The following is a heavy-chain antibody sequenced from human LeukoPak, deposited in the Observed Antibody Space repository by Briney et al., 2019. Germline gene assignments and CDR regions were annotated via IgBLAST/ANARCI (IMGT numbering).Heavy chain of an antibody. CDR2: IYTSGST. CDR1: GGSISSGSYY. V-gene: IGHV4-61*02. D-gene: IGHD3-16*02. J-gene: IGHJ4*02. CDR3: ASSSYPNFFDY. Sequence: SETLSLTCTVSGGSISSGSYYWSWIRQPAGKGLGWIGRIYTSGSTNYSPSLKSRVSMSIDTSKNLFSLRLSSVTAADTAVYYCASSSYPNFFDYWGQGTLVTVSS.